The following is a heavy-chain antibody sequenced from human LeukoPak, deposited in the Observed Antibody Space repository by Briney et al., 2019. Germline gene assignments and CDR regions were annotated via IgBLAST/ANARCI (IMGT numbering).Heavy chain of an antibody. CDR3: ATEAIVVVTARDYWYFDL. V-gene: IGHV1-69*04. CDR2: IIPILGIP. CDR1: GGTFSSYA. J-gene: IGHJ2*01. D-gene: IGHD2-21*02. Sequence: GASVKVSCKASGGTFSSYAISWVRQAPGKGLEWMGRIIPILGIPNYAQKFQGRVTITADKSTTTAYMELSSLRSEDTAVYYCATEAIVVVTARDYWYFDLWGRGTLVTVSS.